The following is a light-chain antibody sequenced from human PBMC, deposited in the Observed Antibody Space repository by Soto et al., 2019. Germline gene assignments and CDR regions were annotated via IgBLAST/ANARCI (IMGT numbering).Light chain of an antibody. J-gene: IGKJ4*01. Sequence: DIQMTQSPSTLSASVGDRGTITCRASQSISSWLAWNQQKPGKAPNLLIYKAFTLVSGVPSRFSGSGSGTEFALTISSPQPDDFATYYCQLYNSYPLTLGGGTKVENK. CDR1: QSISSW. CDR2: KAF. V-gene: IGKV1-5*03. CDR3: QLYNSYPLT.